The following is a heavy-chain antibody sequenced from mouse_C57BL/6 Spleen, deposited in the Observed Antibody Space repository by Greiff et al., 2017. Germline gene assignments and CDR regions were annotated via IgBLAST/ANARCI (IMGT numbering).Heavy chain of an antibody. CDR3: ASRGYGSSPGYCDV. CDR2: INPNNGGT. V-gene: IGHV1-18*01. Sequence: EVQLQQSGPELVKPGASVKIPCKASGYTFTDYNMDWVKQSHGKSLEWIGDINPNNGGTIYNQKFKGKATLTVDKSSSTAYMELRSLTSEDTAVYYCASRGYGSSPGYCDVWGTGTTVTVSS. CDR1: GYTFTDYN. J-gene: IGHJ1*03. D-gene: IGHD1-1*01.